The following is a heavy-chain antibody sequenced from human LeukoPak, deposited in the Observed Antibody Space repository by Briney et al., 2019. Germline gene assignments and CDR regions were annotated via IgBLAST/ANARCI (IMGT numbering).Heavy chain of an antibody. CDR2: IKQDGSER. J-gene: IGHJ4*02. V-gene: IGHV3-7*01. CDR3: ARDWGAYYHFFDY. Sequence: PGGPLRLSCEASGFSMGVYWMSWVRQAPGKGLEWVGNIKQDGSERNYVESVKGRFTISRDNAKKSLYLQMDSLRAEDAAVYYCARDWGAYYHFFDYWGQGTLVTVSS. D-gene: IGHD3-22*01. CDR1: GFSMGVYW.